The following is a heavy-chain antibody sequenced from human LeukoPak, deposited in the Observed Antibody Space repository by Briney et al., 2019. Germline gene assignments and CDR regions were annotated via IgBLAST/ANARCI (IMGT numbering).Heavy chain of an antibody. CDR3: ARAPYYDYVWGSYRLQGVAFDI. CDR1: GGSISSYY. V-gene: IGHV4-59*01. Sequence: PSETLSLTCTVSGGSISSYYWSWIRQPPGKGLEWIGYIYYSGSTNYNPSLKSRVTISVDTSKNQFSLKLSSVTAADTAVYYCARAPYYDYVWGSYRLQGVAFDIWGQGTMVTVSS. D-gene: IGHD3-16*02. CDR2: IYYSGST. J-gene: IGHJ3*02.